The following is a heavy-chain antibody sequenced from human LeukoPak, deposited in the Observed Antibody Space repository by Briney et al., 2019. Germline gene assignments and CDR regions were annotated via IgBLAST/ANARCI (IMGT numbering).Heavy chain of an antibody. CDR2: ITAYNGYT. CDR3: ARGDCSGGSCYLPEFLQH. D-gene: IGHD2-15*01. J-gene: IGHJ1*01. Sequence: ASVKVSCNACGYTLMSDAISWVRQAPGQGLEWMGWITAYNGYTTYAQKLQGRVTMTTDTSTNTAYMELRSLKSDGTAVYYCARGDCSGGSCYLPEFLQHWGQGTLVTVSS. CDR1: GYTLMSDA. V-gene: IGHV1-18*01.